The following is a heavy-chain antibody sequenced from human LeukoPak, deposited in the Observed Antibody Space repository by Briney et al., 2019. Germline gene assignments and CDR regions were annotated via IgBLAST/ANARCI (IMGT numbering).Heavy chain of an antibody. CDR1: GGSISSYY. CDR2: IYYSGST. Sequence: SETLSLTCTVSGGSISSYYWSWIRQPPGKGLEYIGYIYYSGSTNYNPSLQSRVTISVGTSKNQFSLKLSSVTAADTAVYYCARMSFSGNYPDGFDIWGPGKMVTVSS. V-gene: IGHV4-59*01. CDR3: ARMSFSGNYPDGFDI. D-gene: IGHD1-26*01. J-gene: IGHJ3*02.